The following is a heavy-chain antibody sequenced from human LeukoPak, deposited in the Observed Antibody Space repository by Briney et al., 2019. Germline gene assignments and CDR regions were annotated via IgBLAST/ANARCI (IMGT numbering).Heavy chain of an antibody. Sequence: GGSLRLSCAASGFTFSSYAMNWVRQAPGQGLEWVAVISYDGSNKYYADSVKGRFPISRDNSKNTLYLQMNSLRAEDTAVYYCAREKHYFDYWGQGTLVTVSS. J-gene: IGHJ4*02. CDR3: AREKHYFDY. CDR2: ISYDGSNK. CDR1: GFTFSSYA. V-gene: IGHV3-30-3*01.